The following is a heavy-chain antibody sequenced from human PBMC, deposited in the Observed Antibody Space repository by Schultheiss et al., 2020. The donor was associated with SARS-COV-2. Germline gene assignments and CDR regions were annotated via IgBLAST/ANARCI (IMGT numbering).Heavy chain of an antibody. CDR1: GYTFTSYY. CDR3: AREERFGELFINYYYGMDV. D-gene: IGHD3-10*01. Sequence: ASVKVSCKASGYTFTSYYMHWVRQAPGQGLEWMGWINPNSGGTNYAQKFQGRVTITADESTSTAYMELSSLRSEDTAVYYCAREERFGELFINYYYGMDVWGQGTTVTVSS. J-gene: IGHJ6*02. CDR2: INPNSGGT. V-gene: IGHV1-2*02.